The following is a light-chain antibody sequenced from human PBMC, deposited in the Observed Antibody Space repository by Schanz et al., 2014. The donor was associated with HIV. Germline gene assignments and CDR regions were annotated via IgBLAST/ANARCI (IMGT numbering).Light chain of an antibody. J-gene: IGLJ3*02. CDR1: SSNIGTGYD. V-gene: IGLV1-40*01. CDR2: DNN. CDR3: AAWDDSLSGWV. Sequence: QSVLTQPPSVSGAPGQRVTISCTGSSSNIGTGYDVHWYQQLPGTAPKLLIYDNNNRPSGVPDRFSGSKSGTSASLAISGLQSEDEADYYCAAWDDSLSGWVFGGGTKLTVL.